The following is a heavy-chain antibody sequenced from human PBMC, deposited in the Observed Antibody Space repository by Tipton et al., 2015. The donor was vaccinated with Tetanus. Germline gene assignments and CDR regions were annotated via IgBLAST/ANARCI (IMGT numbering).Heavy chain of an antibody. CDR2: TWSHGGNI. V-gene: IGHV3-33*01. D-gene: IGHD3-22*01. CDR3: ARDGDTSGHYGIFDS. J-gene: IGHJ4*02. CDR1: GFIFNSYG. Sequence: SLRLSCATSGFIFNSYGIHWVRQAPGKGLEWVAVTWSHGGNIYYADSVKGRCAVSRDNSKNTVYLQMNSLSAEDTAVYYRARDGDTSGHYGIFDSWGQGSLVIVSS.